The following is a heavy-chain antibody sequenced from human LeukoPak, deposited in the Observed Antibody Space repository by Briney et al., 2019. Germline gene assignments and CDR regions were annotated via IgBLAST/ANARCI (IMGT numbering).Heavy chain of an antibody. Sequence: SVKVSCKASGYTFTGYYMHWVRQAPGQGLEWMGRIIPILGIANYAQKFQGRVTITADKSTSTAYMELSSLRSEDTAVYYCATLWGSYRPFDYWGQGTLVTVSS. CDR1: GYTFTGYY. CDR3: ATLWGSYRPFDY. J-gene: IGHJ4*02. D-gene: IGHD3-16*02. V-gene: IGHV1-69*02. CDR2: IIPILGIA.